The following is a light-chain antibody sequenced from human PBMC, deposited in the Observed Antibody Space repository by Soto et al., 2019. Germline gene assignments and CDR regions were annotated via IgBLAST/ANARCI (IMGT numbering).Light chain of an antibody. CDR3: QQYANLPIT. CDR1: QSIGTF. CDR2: DAS. V-gene: IGKV1-33*01. J-gene: IGKJ5*01. Sequence: DIQMTQSPSSLSASVRDRITITCRTSQSIGTFLNWYQQKPGKAPKLLIYDASNLDTGVPSRFTGSGSGTDFTFTITSLQSEDVATYYCQQYANLPITFGQGTRLEIK.